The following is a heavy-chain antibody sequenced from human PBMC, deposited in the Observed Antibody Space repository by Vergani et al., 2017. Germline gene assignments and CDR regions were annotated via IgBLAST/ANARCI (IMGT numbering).Heavy chain of an antibody. V-gene: IGHV4-59*02. Sequence: QVQLQESGPGLVKPSETLSLTCTVSGVSVNSYYWSWIRQPPGKGLEWMGYVSFRGDTLYDPSVKGRMTISLNTSSNQFSLYLTSVTAADTAVYYCARSRIYYGAGSPDYWGQGTLVTVSS. CDR2: VSFRGDT. J-gene: IGHJ4*02. D-gene: IGHD3-10*01. CDR1: GVSVNSYY. CDR3: ARSRIYYGAGSPDY.